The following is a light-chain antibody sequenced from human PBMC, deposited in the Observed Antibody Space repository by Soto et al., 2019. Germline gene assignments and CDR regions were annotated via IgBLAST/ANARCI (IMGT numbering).Light chain of an antibody. CDR3: QQYYSTPYT. CDR2: WAS. CDR1: QSVLYSSNNKNY. J-gene: IGKJ2*01. Sequence: DIVMTQSPDSLAVSLGERDTINCKSSQSVLYSSNNKNYLAWYQQKPGQPPQLLIYWASTRESGVPDRFSGSGSGTDFTLTISSLQAEDVAVYYCQQYYSTPYTFGQGTKLEIK. V-gene: IGKV4-1*01.